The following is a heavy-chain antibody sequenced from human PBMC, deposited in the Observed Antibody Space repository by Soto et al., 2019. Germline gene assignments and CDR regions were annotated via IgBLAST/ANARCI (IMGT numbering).Heavy chain of an antibody. V-gene: IGHV1-69*13. CDR1: GGTFSSYA. CDR3: ARGYCSGGSCYSDAFDI. CDR2: IIPIFGTA. Sequence: SVKVSCKASGGTFSSYAISWVRQAPGQGLEWMGGIIPIFGTANYAQKFQGRVTITADESTSTAYMELSSLRSEDTAVYYCARGYCSGGSCYSDAFDIWGQGTMVTVS. D-gene: IGHD2-15*01. J-gene: IGHJ3*02.